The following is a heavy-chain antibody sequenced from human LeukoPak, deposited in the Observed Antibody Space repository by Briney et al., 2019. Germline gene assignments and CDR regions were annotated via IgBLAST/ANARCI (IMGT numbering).Heavy chain of an antibody. J-gene: IGHJ4*02. V-gene: IGHV4-39*01. D-gene: IGHD2-15*01. CDR3: ARHAIDIIVRVDY. CDR1: GGSISSSSYC. CDR2: ICYSGST. Sequence: SETLSLTCTVSGGSISSSSYCWGWIRQPPGKGLEWIGSICYSGSTFYNPSLKSRVTLSVDTSKNQFSLRLSSVTAADTAVYYCARHAIDIIVRVDYWGQGTLVTVSS.